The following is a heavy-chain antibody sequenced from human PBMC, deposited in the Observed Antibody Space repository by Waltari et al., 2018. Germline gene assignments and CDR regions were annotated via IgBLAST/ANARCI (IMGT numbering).Heavy chain of an antibody. CDR3: ARRVSTKGAFEV. V-gene: IGHV1-69*02. J-gene: IGHJ3*01. CDR2: ISPMTGIT. CDR1: GGPFSSVG. Sequence: QVQLVQSGPEVKQPGSSVKVSCKSSGGPFSSVGLHWLRQAPGQGLEWMGKISPMTGITDDEQKFQGRLRITADRSTTTGYMELRSLGTEDTAIYYCARRVSTKGAFEVWGRGTLVTVSP. D-gene: IGHD5-12*01.